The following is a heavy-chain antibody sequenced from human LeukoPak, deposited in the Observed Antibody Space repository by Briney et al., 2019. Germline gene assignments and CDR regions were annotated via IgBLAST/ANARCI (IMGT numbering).Heavy chain of an antibody. CDR2: IYYSGST. J-gene: IGHJ5*02. D-gene: IGHD2-15*01. Sequence: SETLSLTCTVSGGSISSYYWSWIRQPPGKGLEWIGYIYYSGSTNYNPSLKSRVTISVDTSKNQFSLKLSSVTAADTAVYYRARRGVDCSGGSCYPGSWFDPWGQGTLVTVSS. V-gene: IGHV4-59*08. CDR1: GGSISSYY. CDR3: ARRGVDCSGGSCYPGSWFDP.